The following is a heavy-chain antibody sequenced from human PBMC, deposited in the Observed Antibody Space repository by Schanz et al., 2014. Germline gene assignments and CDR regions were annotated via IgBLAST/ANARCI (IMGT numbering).Heavy chain of an antibody. D-gene: IGHD3-3*01. J-gene: IGHJ4*02. CDR3: VRDSFFAFDY. CDR1: GFIVRSNY. V-gene: IGHV3-48*01. CDR2: VSRSTPDI. Sequence: DVQLLESGGGLVQPGGSLRLSCAASGFIVRSNYMTWVRQAPGKGLEWVSYVSRSTPDIYYADSVKGRFTMSRDNAKNSVFLQMNSLRAEDTAVYYCVRDSFFAFDYWGQGTLVTVSS.